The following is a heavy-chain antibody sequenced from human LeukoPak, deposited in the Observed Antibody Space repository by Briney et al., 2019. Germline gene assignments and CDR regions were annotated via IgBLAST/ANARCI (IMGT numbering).Heavy chain of an antibody. CDR2: IYSGGST. V-gene: IGHV3-66*04. CDR1: GFTVSSNY. CDR3: ARRRYFDWLLSNYYYYYYMDV. D-gene: IGHD3-9*01. J-gene: IGHJ6*03. Sequence: GGSLRLSCAASGFTVSSNYMSWVRQAPGKGLEWVSVIYSGGSTYYADSVKGRFTISRDNSKNTLYLQMNSLRAEDTAVYYCARRRYFDWLLSNYYYYYYMDVWGKGTTVTISS.